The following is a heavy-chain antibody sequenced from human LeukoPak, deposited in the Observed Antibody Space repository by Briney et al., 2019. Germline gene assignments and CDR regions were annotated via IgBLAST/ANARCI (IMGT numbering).Heavy chain of an antibody. V-gene: IGHV4-4*07. CDR2: IYTSGST. J-gene: IGHJ6*03. Sequence: SSETLSLICTVSGGSISSYFWSWIRQPAGKGLEWLGRIYTSGSTNYSPSLKSRLTISVDKSKNQFSLKLSSVTAADTAVYYCARDYYDSSGYYGRGGYYYMDVWGKGTTVTVSS. CDR1: GGSISSYF. D-gene: IGHD3-22*01. CDR3: ARDYYDSSGYYGRGGYYYMDV.